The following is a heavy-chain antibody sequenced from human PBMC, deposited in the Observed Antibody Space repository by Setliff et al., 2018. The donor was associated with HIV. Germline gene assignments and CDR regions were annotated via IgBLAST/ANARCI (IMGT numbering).Heavy chain of an antibody. Sequence: SETLSLTCTVSGGSISSGGYYWSWIRQPPGKGLEWIGYIYTSGSINYNPSLKSRVTISVDTSKNQFSLKLSSVTAADTAVYYCVRAGYCSSASCYFSGWFDPWGQGTLVTVSS. V-gene: IGHV4-61*08. CDR1: GGSISSGGYY. J-gene: IGHJ5*02. CDR3: VRAGYCSSASCYFSGWFDP. D-gene: IGHD2-2*01. CDR2: IYTSGSI.